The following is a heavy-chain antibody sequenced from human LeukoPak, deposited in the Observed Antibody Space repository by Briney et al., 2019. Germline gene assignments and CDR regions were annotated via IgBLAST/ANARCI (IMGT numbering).Heavy chain of an antibody. J-gene: IGHJ4*02. CDR3: ARERQVDFWSGYYLDY. D-gene: IGHD3-3*01. CDR2: IKQDGSEK. V-gene: IGHV3-7*01. Sequence: GGSLRLSCAAPGFAFSSYRMSWVRQAPGKGLEWVANIKQDGSEKYYVDSVKGRFTISRDNAKNSLYLQMNSLRAEDTAVYYCARERQVDFWSGYYLDYWGQGTLVTVSS. CDR1: GFAFSSYR.